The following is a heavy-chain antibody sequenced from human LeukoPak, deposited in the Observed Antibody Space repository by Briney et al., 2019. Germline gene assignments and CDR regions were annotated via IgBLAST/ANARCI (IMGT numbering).Heavy chain of an antibody. CDR3: ARAAEGWGYYSCYYRVV. D-gene: IGHD6-25*01. CDR1: GGSVSSNCGA. Sequence: SQTLSLTCAIPGGSVSSNCGAWNWLRQSPSRGLEWLGRYYYRAKWYTVYAVSVTTRTTIDPDSHTTQSSLQPTSVSPEDTAVYYCARAAEGWGYYSCYYRVVRGKGTTFTAS. V-gene: IGHV6-1*01. J-gene: IGHJ6*03. CDR2: YYYRAKWYT.